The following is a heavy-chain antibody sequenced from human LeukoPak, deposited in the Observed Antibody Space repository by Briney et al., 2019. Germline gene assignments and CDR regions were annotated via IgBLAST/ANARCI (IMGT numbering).Heavy chain of an antibody. V-gene: IGHV4-61*08. CDR3: ARDIPRYCSSTSCSVEGGGHNWFDP. CDR2: VYYTGST. Sequence: SETLSLTCSVSGGSISSGAFYWSWIRQPPGKGLEWIGYVYYTGSTNYNPSLKSRVTISVDTSKNQFSLKLSSVTAADTAVYYCARDIPRYCSSTSCSVEGGGHNWFDPWGQGTLVTVSS. CDR1: GGSISSGAFY. J-gene: IGHJ5*02. D-gene: IGHD2-2*01.